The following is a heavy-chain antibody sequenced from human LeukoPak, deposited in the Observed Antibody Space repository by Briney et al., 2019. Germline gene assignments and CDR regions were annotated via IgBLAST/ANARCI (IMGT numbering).Heavy chain of an antibody. D-gene: IGHD1-26*01. CDR1: GVSISSGGYV. J-gene: IGHJ5*02. V-gene: IGHV4-30-2*01. CDR2: IYHCGSS. Sequence: SQTLSLTCAVSGVSISSGGYVWSLIRQPPGKGLEWIGYIYHCGSSYYNPSVKSRITISVDRSKNQFSLKLSSVTAADTAVYYCDRGGEDWFDHWGQGTLVTVSS. CDR3: DRGGEDWFDH.